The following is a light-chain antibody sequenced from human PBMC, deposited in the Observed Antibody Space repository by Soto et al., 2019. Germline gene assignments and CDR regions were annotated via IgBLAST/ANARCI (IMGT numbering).Light chain of an antibody. V-gene: IGKV3-20*01. J-gene: IGKJ1*01. CDR3: QQYGGSLTWT. CDR1: QSISSSF. CDR2: AAS. Sequence: EIVLTQSPGTLSLSPGERATLSCRASQSISSSFLAWYQQKPGQAPRLLIYAASSRATGIPDRFSGSGSETDFTLTISRLEPEDFAVYYCQQYGGSLTWTFGQGTRVEIK.